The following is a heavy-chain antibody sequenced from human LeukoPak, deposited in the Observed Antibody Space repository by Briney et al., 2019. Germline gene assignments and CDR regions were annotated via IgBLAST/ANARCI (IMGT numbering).Heavy chain of an antibody. CDR2: IYYSGRT. CDR3: ARSSRDRGGVWFDP. CDR1: GGSISSSSYY. Sequence: SETLSLTCTVSGGSISSSSYYWGWIRQPPGKGLEWIGSIYYSGRTYYNPSLKSRVTISVDTSKNQFSLKLSSVTAADTAVYYCARSSRDRGGVWFDPWGQGSLVTVSS. D-gene: IGHD3-16*01. J-gene: IGHJ5*02. V-gene: IGHV4-39*01.